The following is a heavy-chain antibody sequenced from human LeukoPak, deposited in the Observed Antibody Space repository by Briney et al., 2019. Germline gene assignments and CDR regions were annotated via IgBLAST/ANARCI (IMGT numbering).Heavy chain of an antibody. J-gene: IGHJ4*02. CDR3: AREYGDYLGGIDY. V-gene: IGHV3-7*01. D-gene: IGHD4-17*01. CDR1: GFTFSSYW. CDR2: IKQDGSEK. Sequence: GGSLRLSCAASGFTFSSYWRSWVRQAPGKGVEWVANIKQDGSEKYYVDSVKGRFTISRDNAKNSLYLQMNSLRAEDTAVYYCAREYGDYLGGIDYWGQGTLVTVSS.